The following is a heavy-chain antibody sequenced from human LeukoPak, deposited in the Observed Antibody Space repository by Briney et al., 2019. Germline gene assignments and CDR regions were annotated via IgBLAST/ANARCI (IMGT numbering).Heavy chain of an antibody. V-gene: IGHV1-3*01. Sequence: ASVKVSCKASGYTFTSYAMHWVRQAPGQRLEWMGWINAGNGNTKYSQKFQGRVTITRDTSANTAYMKLSSLRSEDTAVYYCARESQHGMDVWGKGTTVTVPS. CDR3: ARESQHGMDV. CDR2: INAGNGNT. CDR1: GYTFTSYA. J-gene: IGHJ6*04.